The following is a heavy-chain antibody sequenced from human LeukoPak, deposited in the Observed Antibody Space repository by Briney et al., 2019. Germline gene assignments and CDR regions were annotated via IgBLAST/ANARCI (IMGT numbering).Heavy chain of an antibody. CDR2: ISGSGGST. D-gene: IGHD6-19*01. J-gene: IGHJ4*02. Sequence: GGSLRLSCAASGFTFSSYSMNWVRQAPGKGLEWVSGISGSGGSTYYADSVKGRFTISRDNSKNTMYMQMNSLRAEDTAVYYCAKDRIAVAAATPDYWGQGALVTVSS. V-gene: IGHV3-23*01. CDR1: GFTFSSYS. CDR3: AKDRIAVAAATPDY.